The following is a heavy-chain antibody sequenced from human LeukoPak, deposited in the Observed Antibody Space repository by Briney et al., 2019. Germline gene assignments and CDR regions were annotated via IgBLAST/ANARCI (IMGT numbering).Heavy chain of an antibody. J-gene: IGHJ6*02. V-gene: IGHV3-64*01. CDR3: AGGYCSSTSCSTGYYYYGMDV. CDR1: GFTFSSYA. Sequence: GGSLRLSCAASGFTFSSYAMHWVRQAPGKGLEYVSAISSNGGYTYYANSMKGRFTISRDNSKNTLYLQMGSLRAEDMAVYYCAGGYCSSTSCSTGYYYYGMDVWGQGTTVTVSS. D-gene: IGHD2-2*02. CDR2: ISSNGGYT.